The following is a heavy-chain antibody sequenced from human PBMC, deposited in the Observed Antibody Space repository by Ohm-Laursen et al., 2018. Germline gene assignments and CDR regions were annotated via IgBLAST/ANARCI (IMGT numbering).Heavy chain of an antibody. J-gene: IGHJ4*02. D-gene: IGHD7-27*01. Sequence: SVKVSCKASGYTFVSYGIHWVRQAPGQGLEYMGRINPDNGHIKSAEKFQAKVTMTTDISTNTAYVELRNLTFDDTAVYYCVRDLTGPDSYVDYWGQGTLVTVSS. V-gene: IGHV1-18*01. CDR3: VRDLTGPDSYVDY. CDR2: INPDNGHI. CDR1: GYTFVSYG.